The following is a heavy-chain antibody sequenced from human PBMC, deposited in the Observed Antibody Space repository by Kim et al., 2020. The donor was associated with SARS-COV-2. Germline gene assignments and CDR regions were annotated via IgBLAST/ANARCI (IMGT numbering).Heavy chain of an antibody. D-gene: IGHD2-2*02. CDR3: ASLVVVPAAIPYYFDY. J-gene: IGHJ4*02. Sequence: SVKGRFTISRDNSKNTLYLQMNSLRAEDTAVYYCASLVVVPAAIPYYFDYWGQGTLVTVSS. V-gene: IGHV3-30*01.